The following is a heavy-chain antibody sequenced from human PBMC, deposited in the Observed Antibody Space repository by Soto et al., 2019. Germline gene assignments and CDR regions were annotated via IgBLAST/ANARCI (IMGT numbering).Heavy chain of an antibody. CDR1: GGTFSSYT. Sequence: SVKVSCKASGGTFSSYTISWVRQAPGQGLEWMGRIIPILGIANYAQKFQGRVTITADKSTSTAYMELSSLRSEDTAVYYCARALSVAANWFDPWGQGTLVTVSS. D-gene: IGHD6-19*01. V-gene: IGHV1-69*02. CDR3: ARALSVAANWFDP. J-gene: IGHJ5*02. CDR2: IIPILGIA.